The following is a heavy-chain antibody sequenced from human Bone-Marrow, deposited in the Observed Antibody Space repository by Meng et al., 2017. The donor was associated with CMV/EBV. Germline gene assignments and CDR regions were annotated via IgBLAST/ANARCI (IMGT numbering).Heavy chain of an antibody. Sequence: GESLKISCAASGFTFSSYAMHWVRQAPGKGLEWVAVISYDGSNKYYADSVKGRFTISRDNSKNTLYLQMNSLRAEDTAVYYCARVEIQLWFSSYYYYGMDVWGQGTTVTVSS. CDR1: GFTFSSYA. CDR3: ARVEIQLWFSSYYYYGMDV. D-gene: IGHD5-18*01. V-gene: IGHV3-30-3*01. CDR2: ISYDGSNK. J-gene: IGHJ6*02.